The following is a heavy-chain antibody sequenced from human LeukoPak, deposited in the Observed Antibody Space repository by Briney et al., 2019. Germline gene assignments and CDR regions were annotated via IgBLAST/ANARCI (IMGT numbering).Heavy chain of an antibody. CDR2: IYHSGST. CDR1: GGSISSSNW. D-gene: IGHD6-13*01. Sequence: SETLSLTCAVSGGSISSSNWWSWVRQPPGKGLEWIGEIYHSGSTNYNPSLKSRVTTSVDKSKNQFPLKLSSVTAADTAVYYCARSISSWYDAFDIWGQGTMVTVSS. J-gene: IGHJ3*02. V-gene: IGHV4-4*02. CDR3: ARSISSWYDAFDI.